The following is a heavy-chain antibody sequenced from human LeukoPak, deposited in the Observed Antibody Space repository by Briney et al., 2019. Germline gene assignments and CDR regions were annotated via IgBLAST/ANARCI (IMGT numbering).Heavy chain of an antibody. CDR3: AKKALWFGESPSFFDY. Sequence: GGSLRLSCAASGFTFSSYAMSWVRQAPGKGLEWVSAISGSGGSTYYADCVEGRFTISRDNSKNTLYLQMNSLRAEDTAVYYCAKKALWFGESPSFFDYWGQGTLVTVSS. J-gene: IGHJ4*02. D-gene: IGHD3-10*01. CDR1: GFTFSSYA. CDR2: ISGSGGST. V-gene: IGHV3-23*01.